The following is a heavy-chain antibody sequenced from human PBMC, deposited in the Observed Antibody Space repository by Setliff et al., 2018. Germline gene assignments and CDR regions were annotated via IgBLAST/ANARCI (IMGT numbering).Heavy chain of an antibody. J-gene: IGHJ4*02. Sequence: ASETLSLTCAVSGYSISSGYYWGWIRQPPGKGLEWIGSIYHSGSTYYNPSLKSRVTISVDTSKNQFSLKLSSVTAADTAVYYCARHGQWELLTYYFDYWGQGTLVTVSS. CDR3: ARHGQWELLTYYFDY. CDR2: IYHSGST. D-gene: IGHD1-26*01. CDR1: GYSISSGYY. V-gene: IGHV4-38-2*01.